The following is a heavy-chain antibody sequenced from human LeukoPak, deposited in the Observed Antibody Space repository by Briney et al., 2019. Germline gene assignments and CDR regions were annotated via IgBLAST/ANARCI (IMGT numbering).Heavy chain of an antibody. CDR2: ISSTI. CDR3: ARCGYGGYEFDY. J-gene: IGHJ4*02. CDR1: GFTFGSYS. V-gene: IGHV3-48*02. D-gene: IGHD5-12*01. Sequence: GGSLRLSCAASGFTFGSYSMNWVRQAPGKGLEWVSYISSTIYYADAVKGRFTTYRDNAKNSIYLQLNSLRDEDTAVYYCARCGYGGYEFDYWGQGTLVTVSS.